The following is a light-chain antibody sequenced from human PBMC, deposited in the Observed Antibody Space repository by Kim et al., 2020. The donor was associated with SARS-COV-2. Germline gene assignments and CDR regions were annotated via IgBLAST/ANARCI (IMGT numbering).Light chain of an antibody. CDR3: QKYDSVPHS. CDR1: QGISTS. Sequence: SASVGDRVTITCRAMQGISTSLIWYQQKPGKVPKLLIYGASTLQSGVPSRFSGSGSGTDFTLTINSLQPEDVATYYCQKYDSVPHSFGQGTKLEI. J-gene: IGKJ2*03. CDR2: GAS. V-gene: IGKV1-27*01.